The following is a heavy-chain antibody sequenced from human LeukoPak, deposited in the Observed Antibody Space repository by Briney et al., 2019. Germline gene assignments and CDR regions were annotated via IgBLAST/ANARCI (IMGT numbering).Heavy chain of an antibody. Sequence: SETLSLTCTVSGGSISSGSSFWSWIRQPPGKGLEWIGYIYHSGNTNYNPSLKSRVTISVDTSKSQLSLKLNSVTAADTAVYYCARDRNYYDSSGYYFANWGQGTLVTVSS. J-gene: IGHJ4*02. D-gene: IGHD3-22*01. V-gene: IGHV4-61*01. CDR3: ARDRNYYDSSGYYFAN. CDR1: GGSISSGSSF. CDR2: IYHSGNT.